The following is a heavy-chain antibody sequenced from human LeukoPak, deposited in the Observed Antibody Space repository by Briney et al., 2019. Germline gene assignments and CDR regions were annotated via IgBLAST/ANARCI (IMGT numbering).Heavy chain of an antibody. V-gene: IGHV3-30*04. CDR3: ARDHTSGWLRGFDY. Sequence: PGRSLRLSCAASGFTFSNYAMHWVRQAPGKGLEWVAVISYDGGNKYYADSVKGRFTISRDDSKNTLYLQVNSLGAEDTAVYYCARDHTSGWLRGFDYWGQGTLVTVSS. CDR1: GFTFSNYA. D-gene: IGHD6-19*01. J-gene: IGHJ4*02. CDR2: ISYDGGNK.